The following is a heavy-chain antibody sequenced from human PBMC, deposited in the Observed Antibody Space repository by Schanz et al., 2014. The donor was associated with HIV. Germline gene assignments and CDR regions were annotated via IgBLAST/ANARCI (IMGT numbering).Heavy chain of an antibody. J-gene: IGHJ4*02. CDR1: GYTFTNYG. V-gene: IGHV1-69*13. CDR3: ARGARDCSNGVCGGYYFDH. D-gene: IGHD2-8*01. Sequence: QVQLVQSGAEVKKPGASVKVSCKASGYTFTNYGISWVRQAPGQGLEWMGGFIPIFGTTNYAQKFQGRVTITADESTSTTYLELSSLRSEDTAVYYCARGARDCSNGVCGGYYFDHWGQGSLVTVSS. CDR2: FIPIFGTT.